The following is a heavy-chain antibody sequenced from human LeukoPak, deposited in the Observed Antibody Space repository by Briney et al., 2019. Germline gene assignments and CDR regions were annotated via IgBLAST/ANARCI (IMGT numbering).Heavy chain of an antibody. D-gene: IGHD6-6*01. CDR3: ARDVSSMFPNWFDP. V-gene: IGHV4-31*03. CDR1: GDSISSRTYY. Sequence: SKTLSLTCSVSGDSISSRTYYWTWIRQHPEKGLEWIGYIWNSGSTIYNPALKSRVTISVDTSKNQFSLKLTSVTAADTAIYYCARDVSSMFPNWFDPWGQGILVIVSS. J-gene: IGHJ5*02. CDR2: IWNSGST.